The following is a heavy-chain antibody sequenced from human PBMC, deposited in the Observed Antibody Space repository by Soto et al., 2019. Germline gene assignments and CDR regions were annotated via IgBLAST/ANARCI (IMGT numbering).Heavy chain of an antibody. CDR2: ISGYDGNT. CDR1: GFTLNDFG. Sequence: ASVKVSCKVSGFTLNDFGVSWVRQAPGQGLEWMGWISGYDGNTNFAQKYEGRVTMTIDSSTSKAYMELRNLRSDDTAMYYCAREKWFVQTPFDSRGQGTLVTVSS. J-gene: IGHJ4*02. D-gene: IGHD3-10*01. V-gene: IGHV1-18*01. CDR3: AREKWFVQTPFDS.